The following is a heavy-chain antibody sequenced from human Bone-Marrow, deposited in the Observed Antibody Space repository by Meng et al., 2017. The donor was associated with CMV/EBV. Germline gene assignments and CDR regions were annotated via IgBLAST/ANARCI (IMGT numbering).Heavy chain of an antibody. D-gene: IGHD1-26*01. CDR1: GFIFSTYW. Sequence: GESLKISCAASGFIFSTYWMGWVRQVPGKGLEWVANIKYDGSEKYYVDSLKGRFTIARDNVKNSLFLQMNGLRADDTAMYYCVKGGTQDLDYWGQGTLVTVSS. CDR2: IKYDGSEK. CDR3: VKGGTQDLDY. V-gene: IGHV3-7*01. J-gene: IGHJ4*02.